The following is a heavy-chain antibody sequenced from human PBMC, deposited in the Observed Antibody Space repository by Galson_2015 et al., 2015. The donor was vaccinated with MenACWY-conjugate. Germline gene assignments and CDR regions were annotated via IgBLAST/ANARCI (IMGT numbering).Heavy chain of an antibody. CDR3: AHGYFDILTGYYWFDAFDI. V-gene: IGHV2-5*02. Sequence: PALVKPTQTLTLTCTFSGFSLTTTGVGVGWIRQPPGKALEWLVLIYWDDDKRYSPSLKSRLTITQDTSKNQGVLTMTNMDPVDTATYYCAHGYFDILTGYYWFDAFDIWGQGTMVTVSS. CDR2: IYWDDDK. J-gene: IGHJ3*02. CDR1: GFSLTTTGVG. D-gene: IGHD3-9*01.